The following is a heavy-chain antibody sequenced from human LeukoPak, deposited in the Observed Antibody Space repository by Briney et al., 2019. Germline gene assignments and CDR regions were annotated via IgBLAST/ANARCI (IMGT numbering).Heavy chain of an antibody. CDR3: ARVQGGHIVVVTAFFDAFDI. CDR1: GFTFSSYW. Sequence: GGYLRRYCAASGFTFSSYWMSWVRQAPGKGLEWVANIKQDGSEKYYVDSVKGRFTISRDNARNSLYLQMNSLRAEDTAVYYCARVQGGHIVVVTAFFDAFDIWGQGTMVTVSS. CDR2: IKQDGSEK. J-gene: IGHJ3*02. D-gene: IGHD2-21*02. V-gene: IGHV3-7*01.